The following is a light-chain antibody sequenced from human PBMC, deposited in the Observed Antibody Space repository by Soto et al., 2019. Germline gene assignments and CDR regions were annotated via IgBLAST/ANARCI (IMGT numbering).Light chain of an antibody. CDR3: ATWDDTLNAL. CDR1: SSNIGRHT. Sequence: QSVLTQPPSASGTPGQRVTITCSGRSSNIGRHTVNWYQQLPGTAPKLLIYNNNQRPSGVPDRFSGSKSGTSASLAISGLQSEDEADYYCATWDDTLNALFGGGTQLTVL. CDR2: NNN. V-gene: IGLV1-44*01. J-gene: IGLJ2*01.